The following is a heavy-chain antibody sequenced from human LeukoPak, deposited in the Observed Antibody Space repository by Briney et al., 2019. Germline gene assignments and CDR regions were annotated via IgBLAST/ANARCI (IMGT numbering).Heavy chain of an antibody. J-gene: IGHJ4*02. D-gene: IGHD2-2*01. CDR3: ARDSGYCSSTGCYVHYFDY. CDR1: GFTFNSYS. Sequence: GGSLRLSCAASGFTFNSYSMNWVRQTPGKGLEWVSSISSSSGYINYADSVKGRFTVSRDNAKNSLYLQMNSLRAEDPAVYYCARDSGYCSSTGCYVHYFDYWGQGTLVAVSS. V-gene: IGHV3-21*01. CDR2: ISSSSGYI.